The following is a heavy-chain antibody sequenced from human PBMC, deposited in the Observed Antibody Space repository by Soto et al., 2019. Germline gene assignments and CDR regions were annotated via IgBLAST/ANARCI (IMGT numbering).Heavy chain of an antibody. J-gene: IGHJ5*02. Sequence: SVKVSCKASGGTFSSYTISWVRQAPGQGLEWMGRIIPILGIANYAQKFQGRVTITADKSTSTAYMELSSLRSEDTAVYYCARDCSGGSCYYKGFDPWGQGTLVTVSS. CDR3: ARDCSGGSCYYKGFDP. V-gene: IGHV1-69*04. CDR1: GGTFSSYT. CDR2: IIPILGIA. D-gene: IGHD2-15*01.